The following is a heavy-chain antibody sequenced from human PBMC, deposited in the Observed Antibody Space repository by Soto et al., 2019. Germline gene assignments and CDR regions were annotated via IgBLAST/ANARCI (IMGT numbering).Heavy chain of an antibody. CDR3: ARGDCTGAYCYSWPFNYCVDV. CDR2: IWYDGSNK. D-gene: IGHD2-15*01. CDR1: GFTFNTYG. J-gene: IGHJ6*02. Sequence: QVQLVESGGGVVQPGGSLRLSCTTSGFTFNTYGMYWVRQAPGKGLEWVAIIWYDGSNKYYGDSVKGRFTISRDNSKNTLYLQMNSLRAEDTALYYCARGDCTGAYCYSWPFNYCVDVWGQGTTVTVSS. V-gene: IGHV3-33*08.